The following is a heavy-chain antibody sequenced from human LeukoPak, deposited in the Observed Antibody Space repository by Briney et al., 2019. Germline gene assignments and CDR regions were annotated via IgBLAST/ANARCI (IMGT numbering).Heavy chain of an antibody. Sequence: SETLSLTCTVSGYSISSGYYWGWIRQPPGKGLEWIGSIYHSGSTYYNPSLKSRVTISVDTSKNQFSLKLSSVTTADTAVYYCARDGFGEPLDYWGQGTLVTVSS. V-gene: IGHV4-38-2*02. J-gene: IGHJ4*02. CDR2: IYHSGST. CDR1: GYSISSGYY. CDR3: ARDGFGEPLDY. D-gene: IGHD3-10*01.